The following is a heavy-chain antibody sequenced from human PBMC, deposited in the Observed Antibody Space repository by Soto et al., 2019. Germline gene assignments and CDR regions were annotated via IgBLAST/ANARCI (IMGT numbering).Heavy chain of an antibody. D-gene: IGHD3-3*01. CDR3: ARVHQAVSLRFLEWLSDFDY. J-gene: IGHJ4*02. CDR1: GYTFTTYG. V-gene: IGHV1-18*01. CDR2: ISTYNGNT. Sequence: ASVKVSCKASGYTFTTYGVSWMRQAPGQGLEWMGWISTYNGNTNYAQKLQGRVTMTTDTSTSTAYMELRSLRSDDTAVYYCARVHQAVSLRFLEWLSDFDYWGQGTLVTVSS.